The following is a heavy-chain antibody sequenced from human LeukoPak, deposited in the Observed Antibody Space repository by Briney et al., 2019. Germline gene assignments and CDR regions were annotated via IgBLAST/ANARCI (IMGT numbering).Heavy chain of an antibody. V-gene: IGHV5-51*01. J-gene: IGHJ4*02. Sequence: GESLKISCKGSGYSFTSYWIGWVRQMSGKGLGWRGIVYPGDSDTRYSPSFQGQVTISADKSINAAYLQWSSLKASDTAMYYCVRQYCSSVSCYLVFDYWGQGTLVTVSS. D-gene: IGHD2-15*01. CDR2: VYPGDSDT. CDR3: VRQYCSSVSCYLVFDY. CDR1: GYSFTSYW.